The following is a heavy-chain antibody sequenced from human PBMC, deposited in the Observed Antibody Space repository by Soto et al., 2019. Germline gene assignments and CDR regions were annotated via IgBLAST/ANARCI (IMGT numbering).Heavy chain of an antibody. CDR2: ISAYNGNA. J-gene: IGHJ4*02. Sequence: ASVKVSCKASGYTFTSYGISWVRQAPGQGLEWMGWISAYNGNANYAQRLQGRVTMTTDTSTSTAYMELRSLRSDDTAVYYCARYYGSGSLSAGFDYWGQGTLVTVSS. CDR1: GYTFTSYG. D-gene: IGHD3-10*01. V-gene: IGHV1-18*01. CDR3: ARYYGSGSLSAGFDY.